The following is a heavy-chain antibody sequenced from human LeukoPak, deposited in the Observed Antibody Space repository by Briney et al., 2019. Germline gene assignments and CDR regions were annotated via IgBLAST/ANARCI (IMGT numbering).Heavy chain of an antibody. CDR2: LWYDGSNK. J-gene: IGHJ6*03. V-gene: IGHV3-33*06. CDR1: GFTFSSYG. D-gene: IGHD3-9*01. CDR3: AKEGYYDTLAGYYPPYYYYYKDV. Sequence: PGRSLRLSCAASGFTFSSYGMHWVRQAPGKGLEWVAVLWYDGSNKYYADSVKGRFTISRDNSKNPLYLQMNSLSADYNAVYYCAKEGYYDTLAGYYPPYYYYYKDVWGKGTTVTVSS.